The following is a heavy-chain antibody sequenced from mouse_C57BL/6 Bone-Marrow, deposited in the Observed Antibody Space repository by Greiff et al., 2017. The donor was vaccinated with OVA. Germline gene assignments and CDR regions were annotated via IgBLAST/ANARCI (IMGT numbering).Heavy chain of an antibody. Sequence: VQLQQSGAELVRPGASVKLSCTASGFNIKDDYMHWVKQRPEQGLEWIGWIDPENGDTEYASKFQGKATITADTSSNTAYLQLSSLTSEDTAVYNCTRGGSYFDYWGQGTTLTVSS. CDR3: TRGGSYFDY. D-gene: IGHD1-1*02. V-gene: IGHV14-4*01. CDR1: GFNIKDDY. CDR2: IDPENGDT. J-gene: IGHJ2*01.